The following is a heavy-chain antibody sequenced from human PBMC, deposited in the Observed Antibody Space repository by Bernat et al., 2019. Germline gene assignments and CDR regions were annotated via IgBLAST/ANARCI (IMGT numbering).Heavy chain of an antibody. CDR1: GFNFASYW. D-gene: IGHD6-25*01. CDR3: ATAPYSSDLYPAY. V-gene: IGHV5-51*03. CDR2: IQPVDFNT. Sequence: EVQLLQSGAEAKKPGESLKISCRGSGFNFASYWIGWARQMPGEVLEWVGIIQPVDFNTLYRPPFQGRVSSSADRAISTAFRQCISLEASDTDMYYCATAPYSSDLYPAYWGRGTLVPVSS. J-gene: IGHJ4*02.